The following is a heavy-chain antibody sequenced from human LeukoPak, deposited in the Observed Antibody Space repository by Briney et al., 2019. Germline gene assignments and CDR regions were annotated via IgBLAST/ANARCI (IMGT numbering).Heavy chain of an antibody. CDR1: GGSISSYY. CDR2: IYTSGST. Sequence: SETLSLTCTVSGGSISSYYWSWIRQPAGKGLEWIGRIYTSGSTNYNPSLKSRVTMSVDTSKNQFSLKLSSVTAADTAVYYCAGALSGYRKSAFDYWGQGTLVTVSS. CDR3: AGALSGYRKSAFDY. D-gene: IGHD3-3*01. J-gene: IGHJ4*02. V-gene: IGHV4-4*07.